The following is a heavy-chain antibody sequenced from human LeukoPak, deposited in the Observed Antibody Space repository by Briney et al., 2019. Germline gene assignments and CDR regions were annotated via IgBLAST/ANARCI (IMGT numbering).Heavy chain of an antibody. Sequence: SETLSLTCAVYGGSFSGYYWSWIRQPPGKGLEWIGEINHSGSTNYNPSLKSRVTKSVDTSKNQFSLKLSSVTAADTAVYYCARGIAAAGPFDYWGQGTLVTVSS. V-gene: IGHV4-34*01. D-gene: IGHD6-13*01. CDR1: GGSFSGYY. J-gene: IGHJ4*02. CDR2: INHSGST. CDR3: ARGIAAAGPFDY.